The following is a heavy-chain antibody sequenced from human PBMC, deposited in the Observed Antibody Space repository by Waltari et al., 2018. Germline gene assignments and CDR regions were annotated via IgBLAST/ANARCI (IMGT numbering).Heavy chain of an antibody. CDR1: GFTFSNYA. Sequence: EMQLVESGGGLVQPGGSLRLPCAASGFTFSNYAMIWGSQDPGKGLEWVSVMRGSGDNTYYADSVKGRFTISRDNSKNTLYLQMNSLRAEDTAVYYCAKGTLGATWGFAFDIWGQGTMVTVSS. J-gene: IGHJ3*02. CDR2: MRGSGDNT. V-gene: IGHV3-23*04. D-gene: IGHD1-26*01. CDR3: AKGTLGATWGFAFDI.